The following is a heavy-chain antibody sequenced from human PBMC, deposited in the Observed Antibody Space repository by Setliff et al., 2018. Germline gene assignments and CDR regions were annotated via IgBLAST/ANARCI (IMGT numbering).Heavy chain of an antibody. Sequence: GASVKVSCKTSGYTFTIYGINWVRQAPGQGLEWMGWNSAYAQKFQGRVTMTTDTPTSTAYLELNSLRSDDTAVYYCARGTDYHGSGSYWAKDVWGKGTTVTVSS. CDR1: GYTFTIYG. CDR3: ARGTDYHGSGSYWAKDV. J-gene: IGHJ6*04. D-gene: IGHD3-10*01. CDR2: NSA. V-gene: IGHV1-18*01.